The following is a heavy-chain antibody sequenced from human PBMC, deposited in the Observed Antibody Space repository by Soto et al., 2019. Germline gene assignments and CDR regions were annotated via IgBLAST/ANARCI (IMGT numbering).Heavy chain of an antibody. CDR1: GFTFSSYA. V-gene: IGHV3-30-3*01. D-gene: IGHD7-27*01. CDR3: ARDPRLGIFYYYYGMDV. CDR2: ISYDGSNK. J-gene: IGHJ6*02. Sequence: PGGSLRLSCAASGFTFSSYAMHWVRQAPGKGLEWVAVISYDGSNKYYADSVKGRFTISRDNSKNTLYLQMNSLRAEDTAVYYCARDPRLGIFYYYYGMDVWGQGTTVTVSS.